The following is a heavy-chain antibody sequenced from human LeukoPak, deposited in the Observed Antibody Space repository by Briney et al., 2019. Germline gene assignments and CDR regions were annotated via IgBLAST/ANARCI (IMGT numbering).Heavy chain of an antibody. CDR3: ARVRRVCSGGSCYRHFDY. J-gene: IGHJ4*02. CDR1: GFTFDDYG. Sequence: GGSLRLSCAASGFTFDDYGMSWVRQAQGKGLEWGSGINWNGGSTVYADSVKGGVTISRENEKNSLYLQMNSLRGEDTALYYCARVRRVCSGGSCYRHFDYWGQGTLVTVSS. D-gene: IGHD2-15*01. CDR2: INWNGGST. V-gene: IGHV3-20*04.